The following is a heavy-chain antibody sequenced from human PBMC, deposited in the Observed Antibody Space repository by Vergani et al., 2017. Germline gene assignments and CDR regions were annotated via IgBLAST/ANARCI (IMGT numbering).Heavy chain of an antibody. D-gene: IGHD6-13*01. CDR3: ARDSMAAAGRYYYYYYGMDV. J-gene: IGHJ6*02. V-gene: IGHV3-7*01. Sequence: EVQLVESGGGLVQPGGSLRLSCAASGFTFSSYWMSWVRQAPGKGLEWVANIRQDGSEKYYVDSVKGRFTISRDNAKISLYLQMNSLRAEDTAVYYCARDSMAAAGRYYYYYYGMDVWDQGTTVTVSS. CDR2: IRQDGSEK. CDR1: GFTFSSYW.